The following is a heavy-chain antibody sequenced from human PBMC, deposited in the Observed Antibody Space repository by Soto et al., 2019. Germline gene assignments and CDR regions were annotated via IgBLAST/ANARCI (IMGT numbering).Heavy chain of an antibody. Sequence: QVQLVQSGAEVKKPGSSVKVSCKASGGTCSSYAISWVRQAPGQGLEWMGGIIPIFGTANYAQKFQGRVTITADESTSTAYMERSSLRSEDTAVYYCARSDSSSWTVYYYGMDVWGQGTTVTVSS. CDR3: ARSDSSSWTVYYYGMDV. V-gene: IGHV1-69*12. D-gene: IGHD6-13*01. J-gene: IGHJ6*02. CDR2: IIPIFGTA. CDR1: GGTCSSYA.